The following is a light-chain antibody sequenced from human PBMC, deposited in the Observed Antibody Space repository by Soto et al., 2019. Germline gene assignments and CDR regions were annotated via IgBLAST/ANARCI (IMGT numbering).Light chain of an antibody. Sequence: QSALTQPPPASGSPGQSVTISCTGTSSDVGGYNYVSWYQQHPGKAPKLMIFEVSKRPSGVPDRFSASKSGNTASLSVSGLQAEDEADYYCSSYAGSNNYVFGTGTKLTVL. CDR2: EVS. J-gene: IGLJ1*01. CDR3: SSYAGSNNYV. V-gene: IGLV2-8*01. CDR1: SSDVGGYNY.